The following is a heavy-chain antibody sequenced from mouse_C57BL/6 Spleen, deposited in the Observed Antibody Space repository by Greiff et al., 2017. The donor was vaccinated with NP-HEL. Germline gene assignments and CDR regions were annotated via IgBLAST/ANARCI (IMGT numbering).Heavy chain of an antibody. V-gene: IGHV1-81*01. CDR2: IYPRSGNT. CDR3: ARRGVYDYDEAWFAY. J-gene: IGHJ3*01. D-gene: IGHD2-4*01. CDR1: GYTFTSYG. Sequence: QVQLQQSGAELARPGASVKLSCKASGYTFTSYGISWVKQRPGQGLEWIGEIYPRSGNTYYNEKFKGKATLTADKSSSTAYMELRSLTSEDSAVYFCARRGVYDYDEAWFAYWGQGTLVTVSA.